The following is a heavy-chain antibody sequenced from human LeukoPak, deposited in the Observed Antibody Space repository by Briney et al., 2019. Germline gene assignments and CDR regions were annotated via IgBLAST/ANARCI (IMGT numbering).Heavy chain of an antibody. CDR3: AKVAGAGSRSSGLGIIKYYFYMDV. D-gene: IGHD6-6*01. CDR2: ILYDGSND. Sequence: PGGSLRLSCAASGFTFSSYVMHWVRQAPGKGLEWVALILYDGSNDYYADSVKGRFTISRDNSKNTLFLEMNSLRAEDTAVYYCAKVAGAGSRSSGLGIIKYYFYMDVWGKGTTVTVSS. V-gene: IGHV3-30*18. J-gene: IGHJ6*03. CDR1: GFTFSSYV.